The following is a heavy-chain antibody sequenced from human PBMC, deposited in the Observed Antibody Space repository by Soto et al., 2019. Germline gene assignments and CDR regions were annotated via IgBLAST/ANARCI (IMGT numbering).Heavy chain of an antibody. CDR1: GGSISSGGYY. CDR2: INYSGST. Sequence: QVQLQESGPGLVKPSQTLSLTCTVSGGSISSGGYYWSWLGQHPGKGLEWIGYINYSGSTYYNPSLKSRVTISVDTSKNQFSLKLSSVTAADTAVYYCARQKVGATGYFDYWGQGTLLSVSS. D-gene: IGHD1-26*01. CDR3: ARQKVGATGYFDY. V-gene: IGHV4-31*03. J-gene: IGHJ4*02.